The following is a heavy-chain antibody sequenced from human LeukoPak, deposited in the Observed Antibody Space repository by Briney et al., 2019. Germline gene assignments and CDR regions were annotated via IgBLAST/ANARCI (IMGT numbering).Heavy chain of an antibody. CDR1: GFAFRSCS. V-gene: IGHV3-21*01. D-gene: IGHD3-3*01. J-gene: IGHJ6*02. CDR3: ARDGYPDNDFWRRYGMDV. Sequence: PGGSLRLSCAASGFAFRSCSMNWVRQAPGKGLEWVSSISSSSDYIYYADSVKGRFTIFRDNAKNSLYLQMNSLRAEDTAVYYCARDGYPDNDFWRRYGMDVWGQGTTVTVSS. CDR2: ISSSSDYI.